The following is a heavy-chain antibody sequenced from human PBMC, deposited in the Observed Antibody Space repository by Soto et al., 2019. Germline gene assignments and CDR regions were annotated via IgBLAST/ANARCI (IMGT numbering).Heavy chain of an antibody. V-gene: IGHV4-30-4*01. J-gene: IGHJ4*02. D-gene: IGHD4-17*01. CDR1: GDSFSSADYK. CDR2: IYYSGYT. Sequence: QVQLQESGPGLVKPSQTLSLTCTVSGDSFSSADYKWSWIRQPPGKGLEWIGYIYYSGYTSNNPSLKIRLTMSVDTSKNQFFLKLSSVTAADTAVYYLARSSDYVAFDYWGQGTLVTVS. CDR3: ARSSDYVAFDY.